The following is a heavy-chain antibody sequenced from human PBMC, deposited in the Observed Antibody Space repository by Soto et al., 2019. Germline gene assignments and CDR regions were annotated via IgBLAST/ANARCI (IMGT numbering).Heavy chain of an antibody. CDR2: IIPIFGTA. CDR3: AREVPQFALGMDV. CDR1: GGAFSSYA. D-gene: IGHD3-10*01. V-gene: IGHV1-69*06. Sequence: ATVKVSCKASGGAFSSYAISWVRQAPGQGLEWMGGIIPIFGTANYAQKFQGRVTITADKSTSTAYMELSSLRSEDTAMYYCAREVPQFALGMDVWGQGTTVTVSS. J-gene: IGHJ6*02.